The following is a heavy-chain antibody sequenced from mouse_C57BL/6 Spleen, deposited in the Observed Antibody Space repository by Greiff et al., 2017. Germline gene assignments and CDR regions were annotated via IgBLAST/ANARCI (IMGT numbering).Heavy chain of an antibody. V-gene: IGHV2-5*01. J-gene: IGHJ4*01. CDR2: IWRGGST. CDR3: AKPKAYGSSPYAMDY. Sequence: QVQLKQSGPGLVQPSQRLSITCTVSGFSLTSYGVHWVRQSPGKGLEWLGVIWRGGSTDYNAAFMSRLSITKDNSKSQVFFKMNSLPADDTSIYYCAKPKAYGSSPYAMDYWGQGTSVTVSS. D-gene: IGHD1-1*01. CDR1: GFSLTSYG.